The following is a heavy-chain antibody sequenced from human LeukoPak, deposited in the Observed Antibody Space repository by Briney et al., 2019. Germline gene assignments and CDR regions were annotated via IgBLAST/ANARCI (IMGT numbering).Heavy chain of an antibody. D-gene: IGHD1-26*01. CDR1: GGSISRDNW. CDR2: MYYRGST. Sequence: SETLSLTCTVSGGSISRDNWWGWVRQPPGQGLEWIGSMYYRGSTYHNPSLKSRVTISVDTSKNQFSLKLSSVTAADTAVYYCATTTIRLGYWGQGTLVTVSS. J-gene: IGHJ4*02. CDR3: ATTTIRLGY. V-gene: IGHV4-39*07.